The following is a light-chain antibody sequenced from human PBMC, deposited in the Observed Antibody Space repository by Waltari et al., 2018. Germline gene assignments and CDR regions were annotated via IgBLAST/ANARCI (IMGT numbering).Light chain of an antibody. Sequence: QSVLTQPPSVSAAPGQRVTISCSGGSSTIGNNSVYWYRQFPGTAPKLLIYENSERPSGIPGRFSGSKSGTSATLDITGLQAGDEADYYCGTWDSSLSGAVFGGGTHLTVL. J-gene: IGLJ7*01. CDR3: GTWDSSLSGAV. CDR2: ENS. CDR1: SSTIGNNS. V-gene: IGLV1-51*02.